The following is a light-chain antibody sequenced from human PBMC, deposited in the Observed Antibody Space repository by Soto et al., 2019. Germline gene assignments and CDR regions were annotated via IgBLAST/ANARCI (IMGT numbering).Light chain of an antibody. CDR2: EVS. CDR1: SSDVGGYNY. V-gene: IGLV2-14*01. CDR3: SSYTSSTAYV. Sequence: QSALAQPASVSGSPGQSITISCTGTSSDVGGYNYVSWYQLHPGKAPKLMVYEVSNRPSGVSNRFSGSKSGNTASLTISGLQAEDEADYYCSSYTSSTAYVLGTGTKLTVL. J-gene: IGLJ1*01.